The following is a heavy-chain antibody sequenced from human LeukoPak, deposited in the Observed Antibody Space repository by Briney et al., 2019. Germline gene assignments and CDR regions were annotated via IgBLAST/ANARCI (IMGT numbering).Heavy chain of an antibody. CDR2: INHSGST. Sequence: SETLSLTCAVYGGSFSGYYWSWIRQPPGKGLEWIGEINHSGSTNYNPSLKSRVTISVDTSKNQFSLKLSSVTAADTAVYYCARHGGRDGDYFDYWGQGTLVTVSS. D-gene: IGHD3-16*01. CDR3: ARHGGRDGDYFDY. J-gene: IGHJ4*02. CDR1: GGSFSGYY. V-gene: IGHV4-34*01.